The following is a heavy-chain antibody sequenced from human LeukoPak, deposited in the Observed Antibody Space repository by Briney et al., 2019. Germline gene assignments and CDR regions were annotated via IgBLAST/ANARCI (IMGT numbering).Heavy chain of an antibody. CDR3: AKDFPSRDNFWSGYYTDLDY. D-gene: IGHD3-3*01. CDR2: IRYDGSNK. Sequence: GGSLRLSCAASGFSFSNYGMHWVRQPPGKGLEWVAFIRYDGSNKHYADSVKGRFSISRDNSKTTLYLQMNSLRPEDTAVYYCAKDFPSRDNFWSGYYTDLDYWGQGTLVTVSS. CDR1: GFSFSNYG. J-gene: IGHJ4*02. V-gene: IGHV3-30*02.